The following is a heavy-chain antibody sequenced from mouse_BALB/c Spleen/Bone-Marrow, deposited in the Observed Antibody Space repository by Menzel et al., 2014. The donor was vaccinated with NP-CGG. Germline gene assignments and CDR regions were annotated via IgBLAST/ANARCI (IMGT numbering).Heavy chain of an antibody. CDR3: VRSWDPY. CDR2: IYPGSGNT. D-gene: IGHD4-1*01. V-gene: IGHV1-84*02. Sequence: QVHVKQSGPELVKPGASVKISCKVSGYTFTDYYINWVKQKPGQGLEWIGWIYPGSGNTKYNEKFKGKATLTVDTSSSTAYMQLSSLTSEDTAVYFCVRSWDPYWGQGSTLTVSS. CDR1: GYTFTDYY. J-gene: IGHJ2*01.